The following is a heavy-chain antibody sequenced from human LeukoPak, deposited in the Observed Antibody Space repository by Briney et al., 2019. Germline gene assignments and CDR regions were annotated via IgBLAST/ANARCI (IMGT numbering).Heavy chain of an antibody. J-gene: IGHJ4*02. CDR3: ARGGSYRYGSSDY. Sequence: GGSLQISCKGSGYSITNYWIGWVRQMPGKGLELMVIIRPGDSGTRYSPSFQGQVTMSVDESTTTAYLQLSSLRASDSAIYYCARGGSYRYGSSDYWGQGTLVTVSS. CDR1: GYSITNYW. V-gene: IGHV5-51*01. D-gene: IGHD5-18*01. CDR2: IRPGDSGT.